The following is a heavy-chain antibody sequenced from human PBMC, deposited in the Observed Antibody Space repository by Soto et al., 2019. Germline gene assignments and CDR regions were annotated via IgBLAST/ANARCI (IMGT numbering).Heavy chain of an antibody. CDR3: ARRWYSGGFDI. CDR2: ISYRGGT. Sequence: PSETLSLTCTVSGDSISSYYWSWIRQPPGRGLEWIGYISYRGGTSYNPSLKRRVTISVDTSKNQSSLKLNSVTAADTAVYYCARRWYSGGFDIWGQGTMVTVSS. CDR1: GDSISSYY. J-gene: IGHJ3*02. V-gene: IGHV4-59*01. D-gene: IGHD2-15*01.